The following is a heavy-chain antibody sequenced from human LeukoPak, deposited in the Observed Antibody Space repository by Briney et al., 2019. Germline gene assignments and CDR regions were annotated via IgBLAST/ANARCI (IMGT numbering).Heavy chain of an antibody. CDR1: GYSISSNYY. V-gene: IGHV4-38-2*02. CDR3: ARGLRDGYSNYWYFDL. J-gene: IGHJ2*01. Sequence: SETLSLTCTVSGYSISSNYYWGWIRQPPGKGLEWIGSIYHIGSTYYNPSLRSRVTISVDTSKNQFSLRLSSVTAADTAVYYCARGLRDGYSNYWYFDLWGRGTLVTVSS. D-gene: IGHD5-24*01. CDR2: IYHIGST.